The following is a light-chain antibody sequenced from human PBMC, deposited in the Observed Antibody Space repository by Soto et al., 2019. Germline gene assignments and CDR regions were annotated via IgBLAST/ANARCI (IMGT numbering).Light chain of an antibody. CDR2: GAS. CDR1: HTVRNNY. Sequence: EFVLTQSPGTLSLSPAERATLSCRASHTVRNNYLAWYQQKPGQAPSLLMYGASIRAAGVPDRFSGSGSGTEFTLTLSRLEPEDFTVYYCHHHDTCGQGTKGDIK. CDR3: HHHDT. J-gene: IGKJ1*01. V-gene: IGKV3-20*01.